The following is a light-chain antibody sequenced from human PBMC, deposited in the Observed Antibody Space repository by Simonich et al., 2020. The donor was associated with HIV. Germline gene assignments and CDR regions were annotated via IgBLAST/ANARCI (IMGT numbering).Light chain of an antibody. J-gene: IGKJ2*01. CDR1: QSVSTN. CDR2: GAS. Sequence: EIVMTQSPATLSVSPGARATLSCRASQSVSTNLAWYQQKPGQAPRLLIYGASTRATGIPASFSGSGSGTEFALTISSLQSEDFAVYYCQQYNNWPYTFGQGTKLEIK. CDR3: QQYNNWPYT. V-gene: IGKV3-15*01.